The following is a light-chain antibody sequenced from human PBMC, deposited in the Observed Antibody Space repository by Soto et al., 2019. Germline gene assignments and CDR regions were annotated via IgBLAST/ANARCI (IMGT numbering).Light chain of an antibody. CDR2: EVT. CDR1: SXDIGGFNY. V-gene: IGLV2-14*01. Sequence: QSALTQPASVSGSPGQSFTISCTGTSXDIGGFNYVSWYRQHPGKAPKLMIYEVTNRPSGVSNRFSGSKSGNTASLTISGLQAEDEADYYCSSYTSSSTPCVFGTGTKVTVL. J-gene: IGLJ1*01. CDR3: SSYTSSSTPCV.